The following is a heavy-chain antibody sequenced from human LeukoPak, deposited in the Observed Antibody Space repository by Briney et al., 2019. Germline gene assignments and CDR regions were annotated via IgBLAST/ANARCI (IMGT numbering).Heavy chain of an antibody. D-gene: IGHD6-19*01. CDR1: GYTFTSYD. CDR2: MNPNSGNT. J-gene: IGHJ3*02. CDR3: ARVYSSGWENDASDI. V-gene: IGHV1-8*02. Sequence: ASVKVSCKASGYTFTSYDINWVRQATGQGLEWMGWMNPNSGNTGYAQKFQGRVTMTRDTSISTAYMELSRLRSDDTAVYYCARVYSSGWENDASDIWGQGTMVTVSS.